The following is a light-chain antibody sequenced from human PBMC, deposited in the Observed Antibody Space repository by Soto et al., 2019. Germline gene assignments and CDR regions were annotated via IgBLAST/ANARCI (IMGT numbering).Light chain of an antibody. CDR1: QSVTNY. CDR3: QHYVTSSIT. CDR2: GTS. Sequence: EIFLTQSPDTLSLSPWEIATLTCMASQSVTNYVAWYQQRPGQAPRLLIYGTSSRATSIPDMFSGSGSGTDFTLTINSLEPEDFAVYYCQHYVTSSITFGQGTRLEIK. J-gene: IGKJ5*01. V-gene: IGKV3-11*01.